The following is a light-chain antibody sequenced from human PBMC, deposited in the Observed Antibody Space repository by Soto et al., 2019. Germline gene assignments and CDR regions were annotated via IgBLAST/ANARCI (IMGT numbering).Light chain of an antibody. V-gene: IGLV1-40*01. CDR1: SSNIGAGYD. Sequence: QPVLTQPPSVSGAPGQRVTIFCTGRSSNIGAGYDVHWYQHLPGTAPKLLFYGTTNRPSRVPDRISGSKSGISASLAITGLQAEDEADYYCHAYDSSRSASVCGAGTKVTL. J-gene: IGLJ1*01. CDR2: GTT. CDR3: HAYDSSRSASV.